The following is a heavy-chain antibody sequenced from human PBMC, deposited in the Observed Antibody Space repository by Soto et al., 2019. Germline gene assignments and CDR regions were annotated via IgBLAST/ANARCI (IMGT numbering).Heavy chain of an antibody. CDR3: ARDRWELPGGGAFDI. Sequence: SETLSLTCTVSGGSISSYYWSWIRQPPGKGLEWIGYIYYSGSTNYNPSLKSRVTISVDSSKNQFSLKLSSVTAADTAVYYCARDRWELPGGGAFDIWGQGTMVTVSS. J-gene: IGHJ3*02. D-gene: IGHD1-26*01. CDR1: GGSISSYY. V-gene: IGHV4-59*01. CDR2: IYYSGST.